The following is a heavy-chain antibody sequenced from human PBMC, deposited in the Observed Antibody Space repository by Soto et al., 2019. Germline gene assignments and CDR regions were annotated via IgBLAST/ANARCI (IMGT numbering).Heavy chain of an antibody. CDR1: GGTFSSYA. J-gene: IGHJ6*02. CDR3: ARVTEQQLYYYGMDV. D-gene: IGHD6-13*01. CDR2: IIPIFGTA. Sequence: QVQLVQSGAEVKKSGSSVKVSCKASGGTFSSYAISWVRQAPGQGLEWMGGIIPIFGTANYAQKFQGRVTITADESTSTAYMELSSLRSEDSAVYYCARVTEQQLYYYGMDVWGQGTTVTVSS. V-gene: IGHV1-69*01.